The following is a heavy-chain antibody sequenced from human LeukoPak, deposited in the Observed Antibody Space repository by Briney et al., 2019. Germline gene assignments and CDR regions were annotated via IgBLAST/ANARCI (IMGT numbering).Heavy chain of an antibody. CDR3: AKTESSSYFYTYFNY. D-gene: IGHD3-22*01. J-gene: IGHJ4*02. V-gene: IGHV3-23*01. CDR1: GSTFSTYA. Sequence: GGSLRLSCAASGSTFSTYAMSWVRQAPGKGLEWVSSISGSGGSTYYADSVKGRFTMSRDNSKNTLYLQMNSLRAEDTAVYYCAKTESSSYFYTYFNYWGQGTLVTVSS. CDR2: ISGSGGST.